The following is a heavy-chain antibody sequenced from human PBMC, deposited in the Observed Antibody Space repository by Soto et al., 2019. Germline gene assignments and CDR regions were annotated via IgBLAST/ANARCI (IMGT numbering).Heavy chain of an antibody. CDR2: IYYSGST. V-gene: IGHV4-31*03. CDR3: ARGGDYGELEGYFAY. Sequence: QVQLQESGPGLVKPSQTLSLTCTVSGGSISSGGYYWSWIRQHPGKGLEWIGYIYYSGSTYYNPSLKSRVTISVDTSKNQFSLKLSSVPAADTAVYYCARGGDYGELEGYFAYWGQGTLVTVSS. CDR1: GGSISSGGYY. J-gene: IGHJ4*02. D-gene: IGHD4-17*01.